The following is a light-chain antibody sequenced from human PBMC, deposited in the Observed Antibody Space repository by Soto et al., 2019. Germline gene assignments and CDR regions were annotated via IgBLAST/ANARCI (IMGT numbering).Light chain of an antibody. J-gene: IGLJ1*01. CDR1: SSNIGGNT. Sequence: QSVLTQPPSASGTPGQRVTISCSGSSSNIGGNTVNWYQQLPGMAPKLLIYSNNQRPSGVPDRFSGSKSGTSASLAISGLQSEDEADYYCATWEDSLNGRVFGTGTKVTV. CDR2: SNN. CDR3: ATWEDSLNGRV. V-gene: IGLV1-44*01.